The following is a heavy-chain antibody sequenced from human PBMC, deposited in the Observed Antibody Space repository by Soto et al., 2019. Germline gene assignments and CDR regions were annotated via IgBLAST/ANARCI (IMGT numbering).Heavy chain of an antibody. J-gene: IGHJ4*02. CDR2: IYYSGST. Sequence: SETLSLTCTVSGGSISSYYWSWIRQPPGKGLEWIGYIYYSGSTNYNPSLKSRVTISVVTPKNQFSLKLSSVTAADTAVYYCARFSKRYPLSHWGQGTLVTVSS. V-gene: IGHV4-59*08. CDR1: GGSISSYY. D-gene: IGHD1-1*01. CDR3: ARFSKRYPLSH.